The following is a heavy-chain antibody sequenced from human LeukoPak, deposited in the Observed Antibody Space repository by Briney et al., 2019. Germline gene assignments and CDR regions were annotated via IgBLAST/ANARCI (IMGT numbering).Heavy chain of an antibody. CDR3: ATGYYYDSSGYLGIFDY. D-gene: IGHD3-22*01. V-gene: IGHV1-24*01. Sequence: ASVKVSCKVSGYTLTELSMHWVRQAPGKGLEGMGGFDPEDGETIYAQKFQGRVTMTEDTSTDTAYMELSSLRSEDTAVYYCATGYYYDSSGYLGIFDYWGQGTLVTVSS. CDR2: FDPEDGET. CDR1: GYTLTELS. J-gene: IGHJ4*02.